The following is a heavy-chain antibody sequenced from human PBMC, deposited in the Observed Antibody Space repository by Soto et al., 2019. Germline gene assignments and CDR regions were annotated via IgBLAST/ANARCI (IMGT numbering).Heavy chain of an antibody. V-gene: IGHV3-30-3*01. D-gene: IGHD6-13*01. J-gene: IGHJ6*02. CDR2: ISYDGGNK. CDR1: GFTFSNYA. Sequence: QVQLVESGGGVVQPGRSLRLSCAASGFTFSNYAMHWVRQAPGKGLEWVAVISYDGGNKYYADSVKGRLTISRDNSKNTLYLQMNSLRAEYTAVYYCARNTWQQPRDYYYGMDVWGQGTTVTVSS. CDR3: ARNTWQQPRDYYYGMDV.